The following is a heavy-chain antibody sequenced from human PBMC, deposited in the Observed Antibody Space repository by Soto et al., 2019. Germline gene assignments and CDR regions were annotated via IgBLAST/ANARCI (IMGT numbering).Heavy chain of an antibody. CDR3: AKDPTGAYYYDSSGYSRPRVAVDY. Sequence: GGSLRLSCAASGFTFHNYAMHWVRQAPGKGLEWVAGISWNSDNIDLGDSVKGRFTISRDNGKNSLYLQMNSLRPEDTAVYYCAKDPTGAYYYDSSGYSRPRVAVDYWGQGT. V-gene: IGHV3-9*01. CDR1: GFTFHNYA. J-gene: IGHJ4*02. D-gene: IGHD3-22*01. CDR2: ISWNSDNI.